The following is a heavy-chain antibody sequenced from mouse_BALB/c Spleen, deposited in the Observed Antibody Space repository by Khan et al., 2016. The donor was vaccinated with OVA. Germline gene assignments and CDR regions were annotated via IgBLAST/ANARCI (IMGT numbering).Heavy chain of an antibody. D-gene: IGHD1-1*02. Sequence: QVQLKQSGPELVKPADSVKISCKVSGYTFTDYAMHWVKQSHAKSLEWIGVICTYYGDADYTQKIKGMASMTVDKSSRTAYMELARLTSEDSAIYYYARGGRFAYWGQGTLVTVSA. V-gene: IGHV1S137*01. CDR3: ARGGRFAY. CDR1: GYTFTDYA. CDR2: ICTYYGDA. J-gene: IGHJ3*01.